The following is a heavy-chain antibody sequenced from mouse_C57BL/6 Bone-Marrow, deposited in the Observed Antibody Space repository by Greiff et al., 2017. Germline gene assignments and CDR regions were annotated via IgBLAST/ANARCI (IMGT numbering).Heavy chain of an antibody. Sequence: VPLQESGPELVKPGASVKISCKASGYAFSSSWMNWVQQRPGKGLEWIGRLYPGAGDTNYNGTFKGKATLTADQSSSTAYMQLISLTSEDSAVYFCASPDGYYWFAYWGQGTLVTVSA. V-gene: IGHV1-82*01. J-gene: IGHJ3*01. CDR3: ASPDGYYWFAY. D-gene: IGHD2-3*01. CDR2: LYPGAGDT. CDR1: GYAFSSSW.